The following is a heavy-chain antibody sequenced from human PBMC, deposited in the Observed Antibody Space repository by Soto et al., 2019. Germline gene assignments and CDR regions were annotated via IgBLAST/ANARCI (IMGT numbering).Heavy chain of an antibody. Sequence: GGSLRLSCAASGFTFSSYAMSWVRQAPGKGLEWVSAISGSGGSTYYADSVKGRFTISRDNSKNTLYLQMNSLRAEDTAVYYCAKGYSSTSYHDGLDVCSQGTTVIGSS. CDR3: AKGYSSTSYHDGLDV. D-gene: IGHD6-13*01. V-gene: IGHV3-23*01. CDR2: ISGSGGST. J-gene: IGHJ6*02. CDR1: GFTFSSYA.